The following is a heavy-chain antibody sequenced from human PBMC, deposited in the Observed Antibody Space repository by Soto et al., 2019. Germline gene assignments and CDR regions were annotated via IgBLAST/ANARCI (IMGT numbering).Heavy chain of an antibody. J-gene: IGHJ4*02. CDR1: GFTFSSYG. CDR2: ISYDGSNK. Sequence: QVQLVESGGGVVQPGRSLRLSCAASGFTFSSYGMHWVRQAPGKGLEWVAVISYDGSNKYYADSVKGRFTISRDNSKNTLYLQMNSLRAEDTAVYYCAKDHQAARAFDYWGQGTLVTVSS. V-gene: IGHV3-30*18. D-gene: IGHD6-6*01. CDR3: AKDHQAARAFDY.